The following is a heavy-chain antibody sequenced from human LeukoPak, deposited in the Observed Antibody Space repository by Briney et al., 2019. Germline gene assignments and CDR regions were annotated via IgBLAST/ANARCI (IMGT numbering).Heavy chain of an antibody. CDR3: AKDMERGPYYYYYGMDV. V-gene: IGHV3-9*01. Sequence: GRSLRLSCAASGFTFDDYAMHWVRQAPGKGLEWVSGISWNSGSIGYADSVKGRFTISRDNAKNSLYLQMNSLRAEDTALYYCAKDMERGPYYYYYGMDVWGQRTTVSVS. D-gene: IGHD3-10*01. J-gene: IGHJ6*02. CDR1: GFTFDDYA. CDR2: ISWNSGSI.